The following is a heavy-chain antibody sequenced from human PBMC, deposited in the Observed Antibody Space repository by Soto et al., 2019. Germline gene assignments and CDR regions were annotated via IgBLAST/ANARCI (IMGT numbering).Heavy chain of an antibody. D-gene: IGHD3-22*01. CDR1: GFSLSTSGVG. CDR2: IYWDDDK. CDR3: AHLDYYDSSGFLDY. Sequence: QITLKESGPTLVKPTQTLTLTCTFSGFSLSTSGVGVGWIRQPPGKALEWLALIYWDDDKRYSPSLKSRLTITKDTSNNQVVLTMTNMDPVDTATYYCAHLDYYDSSGFLDYWGQGTLVTVSS. J-gene: IGHJ4*02. V-gene: IGHV2-5*02.